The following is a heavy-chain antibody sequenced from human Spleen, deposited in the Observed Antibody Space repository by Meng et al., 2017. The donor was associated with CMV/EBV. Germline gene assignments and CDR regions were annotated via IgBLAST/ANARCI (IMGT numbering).Heavy chain of an antibody. CDR2: ISSSGSTI. CDR1: GFTFSTYE. D-gene: IGHD5/OR15-5a*01. CDR3: ARGAWIVSTIGLFDY. V-gene: IGHV3-48*03. J-gene: IGHJ4*02. Sequence: GESLKISCAASGFTFSTYEMNWVRQAPGKGLEWVSYISSSGSTIYYADSVKGRFTISRDNAKNSLNLQMNSLRAEDTAVYFCARGAWIVSTIGLFDYWGRGTLVTVSS.